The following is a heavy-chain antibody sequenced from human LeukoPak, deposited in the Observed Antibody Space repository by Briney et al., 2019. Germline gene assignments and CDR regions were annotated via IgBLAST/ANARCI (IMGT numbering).Heavy chain of an antibody. J-gene: IGHJ4*02. CDR1: GFTFSSYG. D-gene: IGHD2-15*01. V-gene: IGHV3-30*18. Sequence: GGSLKLSCAASGFTFSSYGMHWVRQAPGKGLEWVAVISYDGSNKYYADSVKGRFAISRDNSKNTLYLQMNSLRAEDTAVYYCAKAKYCSGGSCYSFFDYWGQGTLVTVSS. CDR3: AKAKYCSGGSCYSFFDY. CDR2: ISYDGSNK.